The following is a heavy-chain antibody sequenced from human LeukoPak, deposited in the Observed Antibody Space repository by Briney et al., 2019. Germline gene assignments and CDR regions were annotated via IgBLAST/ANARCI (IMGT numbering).Heavy chain of an antibody. J-gene: IGHJ4*02. CDR2: IYYSGST. V-gene: IGHV4-30-2*01. Sequence: SETLSLTCAVSGGSISGGGYSWSWIRQPPGRGLEWIGYIYYSGSTYYNPSLKSRVTISVDRSKNQFSLNLQSVTAADTAVYYCASVSSGGYFDYWGQGILVSVSS. D-gene: IGHD3-16*01. CDR1: GGSISGGGYS. CDR3: ASVSSGGYFDY.